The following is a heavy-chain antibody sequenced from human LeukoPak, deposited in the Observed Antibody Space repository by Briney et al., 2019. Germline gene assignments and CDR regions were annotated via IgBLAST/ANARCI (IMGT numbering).Heavy chain of an antibody. J-gene: IGHJ4*02. V-gene: IGHV1-8*02. CDR3: ARGLGSSWELFDY. Sequence: ASVKVSCKASGYTFTSYGINWVRQATGQGLEWMGWMNPNSGNTGYAQKFQGRVTMTRDTSISTAYMELSRLRSDDTAVYYCARGLGSSWELFDYWGQGTLVTVSS. D-gene: IGHD6-13*01. CDR2: MNPNSGNT. CDR1: GYTFTSYG.